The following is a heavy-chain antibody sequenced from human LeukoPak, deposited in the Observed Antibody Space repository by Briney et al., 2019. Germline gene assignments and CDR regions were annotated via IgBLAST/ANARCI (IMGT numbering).Heavy chain of an antibody. D-gene: IGHD3-22*01. Sequence: GGSLRLSCAASGFTFSSYWMSWVRQAPGKGLEWVANIKQDGSENYYVDSVKGRFTISRDNAKNSLYLQMNSLRAEDTAVYYCARDRITMIVVASRWGGNDYWGQGTLVTVSS. CDR3: ARDRITMIVVASRWGGNDY. V-gene: IGHV3-7*01. CDR2: IKQDGSEN. CDR1: GFTFSSYW. J-gene: IGHJ4*02.